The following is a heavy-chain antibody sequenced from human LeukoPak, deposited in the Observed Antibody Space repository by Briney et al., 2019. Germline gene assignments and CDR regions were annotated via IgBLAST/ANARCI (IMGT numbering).Heavy chain of an antibody. V-gene: IGHV4-30-2*01. CDR1: GGSISSGGYS. J-gene: IGHJ4*02. D-gene: IGHD3-22*01. CDR3: ARESYYDSSGLDY. Sequence: PSETLSLTCAVSGGSISSGGYSWSWIRQPPGKGLEWIGYIYHSGSTYYNPSLKSRVTISVDRSKNQFSLKLSSVTAADTAVYYCARESYYDSSGLDYWGQGTLVTVSS. CDR2: IYHSGST.